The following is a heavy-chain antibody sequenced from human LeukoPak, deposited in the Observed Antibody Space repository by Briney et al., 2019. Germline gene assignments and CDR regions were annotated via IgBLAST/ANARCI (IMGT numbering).Heavy chain of an antibody. CDR3: TRLRVVVASTTTDNYYYMDV. CDR2: MYTSGST. D-gene: IGHD2-15*01. J-gene: IGHJ6*03. Sequence: SETLSLTCTVSGGSISSYYWSWIRQPPGKGLEWIGYMYTSGSTNYNPSLKSRVTISVDTSKNQFSLKLSSVTAADTAVYYCTRLRVVVASTTTDNYYYMDVWGKGTTVTVSS. CDR1: GGSISSYY. V-gene: IGHV4-4*09.